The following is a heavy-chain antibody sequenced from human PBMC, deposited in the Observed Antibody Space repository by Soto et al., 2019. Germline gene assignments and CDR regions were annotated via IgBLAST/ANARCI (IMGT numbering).Heavy chain of an antibody. J-gene: IGHJ6*02. Sequence: QVQLVQSGAEVKKSGASVKVSCTASGYTFTSYGISWVRQAPGQGLEWMGWISAYSGATNYAQKVQGRVTMTRDASTRTAYMELRSLRSDDTAVYYCARIAAHKRSFYYYGMDVWGQGTTVTVSS. V-gene: IGHV1-18*01. CDR2: ISAYSGAT. CDR3: ARIAAHKRSFYYYGMDV. D-gene: IGHD2-21*01. CDR1: GYTFTSYG.